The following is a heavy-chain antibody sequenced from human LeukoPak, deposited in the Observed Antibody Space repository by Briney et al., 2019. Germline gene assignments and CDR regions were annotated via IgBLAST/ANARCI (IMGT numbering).Heavy chain of an antibody. J-gene: IGHJ4*02. Sequence: SETLSLTCAVSGYSISSGYYWGWIRQPPGKGLEWIGSIYHSGSTYYSPSLKSRVTISVDTSKNQFSLKLSSVTAADTAVYYCARQLMNYYDSSGYFVDYWGQGTLVTVSS. CDR2: IYHSGST. D-gene: IGHD3-22*01. CDR3: ARQLMNYYDSSGYFVDY. V-gene: IGHV4-38-2*01. CDR1: GYSISSGYY.